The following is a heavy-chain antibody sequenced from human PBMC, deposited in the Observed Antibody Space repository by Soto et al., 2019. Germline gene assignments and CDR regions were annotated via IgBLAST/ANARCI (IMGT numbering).Heavy chain of an antibody. CDR3: APLSVSLSGPYGIHV. J-gene: IGHJ6*02. Sequence: SETLSLTCSVSGYSVTSSDYYWAWIRQPPGKGLEWIGSMFYSGLTYSNPSLKSRVTLSVDTSKNQFSVRLNSVTAADTAVYYCAPLSVSLSGPYGIHVWGQGTTVTVSS. D-gene: IGHD2-15*01. V-gene: IGHV4-39*01. CDR2: MFYSGLT. CDR1: GYSVTSSDYY.